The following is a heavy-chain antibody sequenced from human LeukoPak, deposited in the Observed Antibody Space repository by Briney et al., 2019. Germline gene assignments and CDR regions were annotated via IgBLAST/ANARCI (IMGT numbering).Heavy chain of an antibody. V-gene: IGHV4-34*01. CDR1: GGSFSGYY. D-gene: IGHD4-23*01. Sequence: PSETLSLTCAVYGGSFSGYYWSWIRQPPGKGLEWIGEINHSGSTNYNPSLKSRVAISVDTSKNQFSLKLSSVTAADTAVYYCARVMTTVVTRGDHYYYGMDVWGQGTTVTVSS. CDR3: ARVMTTVVTRGDHYYYGMDV. CDR2: INHSGST. J-gene: IGHJ6*02.